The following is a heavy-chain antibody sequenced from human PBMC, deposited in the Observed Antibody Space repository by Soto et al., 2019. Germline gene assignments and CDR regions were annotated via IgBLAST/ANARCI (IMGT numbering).Heavy chain of an antibody. CDR3: AKQTIFGVPPAYSYMDV. CDR1: GGSFNSTTYC. V-gene: IGHV4-39*01. CDR2: IFYGRGT. Sequence: SETLSLTCTVSGGSFNSTTYCWGWFRQPPGKGLEWIGSIFYGRGTYYNPSLMSRVTTSVDMSKSQFSLKVSSVTAADTAVYYCAKQTIFGVPPAYSYMDVWGKGITVTVSS. J-gene: IGHJ6*03. D-gene: IGHD3-3*01.